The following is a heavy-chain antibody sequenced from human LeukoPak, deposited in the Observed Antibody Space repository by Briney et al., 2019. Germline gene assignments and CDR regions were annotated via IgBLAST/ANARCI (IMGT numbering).Heavy chain of an antibody. V-gene: IGHV3-21*01. Sequence: GGSLRLSCAASGFTFSSYSMNWVRQAPGKGLEWVSSVSSSSTYIHYADSVKGRFTISRDNAKKSLYLQMNSLRAEDTAVYYCARLPYGSGAWLQREGRDVWGKGTTATISS. D-gene: IGHD3-10*01. CDR1: GFTFSSYS. CDR2: VSSSSTYI. CDR3: ARLPYGSGAWLQREGRDV. J-gene: IGHJ6*04.